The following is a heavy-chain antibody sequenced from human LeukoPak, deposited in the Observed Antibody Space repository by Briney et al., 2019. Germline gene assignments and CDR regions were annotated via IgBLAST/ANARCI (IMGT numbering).Heavy chain of an antibody. Sequence: GGSLRLSCAASGFTFSSYAMSWVRQAPGKGLEWVSAISGSGGSTYYADSVQGRFTISRDNSKNTLNLQMSRLRADDTAVYFCAKEYSEYYHDTSGYFGSFDYWGQGTLVTVSS. CDR1: GFTFSSYA. J-gene: IGHJ4*02. V-gene: IGHV3-23*01. CDR2: ISGSGGST. CDR3: AKEYSEYYHDTSGYFGSFDY. D-gene: IGHD3-22*01.